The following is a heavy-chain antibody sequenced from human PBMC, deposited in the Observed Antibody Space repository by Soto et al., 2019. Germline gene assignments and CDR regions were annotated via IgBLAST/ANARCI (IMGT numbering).Heavy chain of an antibody. V-gene: IGHV4-31*03. J-gene: IGHJ6*02. D-gene: IGHD3-3*01. CDR3: ARVSSFWSGYYGMDV. Sequence: SETLSLTCTVSGGSISSGGYYWSWIRQHPGKGLEWIGYIYYSGSTYYNPSLKSRVTISVDTSKNQFSLKLSSVTAADTAVYYCARVSSFWSGYYGMDVWGQGXTLTVYS. CDR2: IYYSGST. CDR1: GGSISSGGYY.